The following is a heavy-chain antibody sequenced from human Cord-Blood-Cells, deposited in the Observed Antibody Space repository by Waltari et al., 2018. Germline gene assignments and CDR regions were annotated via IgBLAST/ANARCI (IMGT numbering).Heavy chain of an antibody. Sequence: QLQLQESGPGLVKPSETLSLTCPVSGGSISSSSYYWGWIRQPPGKGLEWIGSIYYSGSTYYNPSLKSRVTISVDTSKNQFSLKLSSVTAADTAVYYCATNSGYDAFDIWGQGTMVTVSS. CDR2: IYYSGST. V-gene: IGHV4-39*07. J-gene: IGHJ3*02. CDR1: GGSISSSSYY. D-gene: IGHD5-12*01. CDR3: ATNSGYDAFDI.